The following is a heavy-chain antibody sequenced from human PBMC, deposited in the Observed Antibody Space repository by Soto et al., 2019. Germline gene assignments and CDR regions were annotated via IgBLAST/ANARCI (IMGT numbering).Heavy chain of an antibody. D-gene: IGHD3-22*01. Sequence: LRLSCAASGFTFSSYAMSWVRQAPGKGLEWVSAISGSGGSTYYADSVKGRFTISRDNSKNTLYLQMNSLRAEDTAVYYCAKDSYDSNGYSPDAFDIWGQGTMVTVSS. CDR3: AKDSYDSNGYSPDAFDI. CDR2: ISGSGGST. CDR1: GFTFSSYA. V-gene: IGHV3-23*01. J-gene: IGHJ3*02.